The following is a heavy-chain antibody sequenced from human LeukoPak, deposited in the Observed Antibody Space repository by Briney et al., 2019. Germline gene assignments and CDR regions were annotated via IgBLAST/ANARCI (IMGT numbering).Heavy chain of an antibody. CDR2: IVEDGGST. Sequence: PGGALRLSCAASGVTFDEYAMQCGRQAPGRGRGWGSRIVEDGGSTYSADSLKGTFTISREKSKTSLYLKINSLRTEDTALYYCAKDSYDSSGYYYDFDYWGQGTLVTVSS. CDR1: GVTFDEYA. CDR3: AKDSYDSSGYYYDFDY. J-gene: IGHJ4*02. V-gene: IGHV3-43*02. D-gene: IGHD3-22*01.